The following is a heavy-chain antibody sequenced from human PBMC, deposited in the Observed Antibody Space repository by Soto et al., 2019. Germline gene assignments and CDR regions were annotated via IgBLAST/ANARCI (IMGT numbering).Heavy chain of an antibody. Sequence: QVQLQESGPGLVKPSQTLSLTCTVSGGSISSGDYYWSWIRQPPGKGLEWIGYIYYSGSTYYNPSLKSRVTISVHTSKNQFSLKLSSVTAADTAVYYCARDRHNWNDVVRYYYYGMDVWGQGTTVTVSS. CDR1: GGSISSGDYY. CDR2: IYYSGST. D-gene: IGHD1-20*01. J-gene: IGHJ6*02. CDR3: ARDRHNWNDVVRYYYYGMDV. V-gene: IGHV4-30-4*01.